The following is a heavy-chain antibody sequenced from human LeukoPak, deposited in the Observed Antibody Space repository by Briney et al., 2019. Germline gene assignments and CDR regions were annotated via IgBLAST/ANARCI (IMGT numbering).Heavy chain of an antibody. J-gene: IGHJ6*04. CDR1: GFSFSTYS. Sequence: TGGSLRLSCAASGFSFSTYSMNWVRQAPGKGLEWVSSISSSSSYIYYADSVKGRFTISRDNAKNSLYLQMNGLRAEDTAVYYCASARFLEWLMDVWGKGTTVTVSS. V-gene: IGHV3-21*01. D-gene: IGHD3-3*01. CDR3: ASARFLEWLMDV. CDR2: ISSSSSYI.